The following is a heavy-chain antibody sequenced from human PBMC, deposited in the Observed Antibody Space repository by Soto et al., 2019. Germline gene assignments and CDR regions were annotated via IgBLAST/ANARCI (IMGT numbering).Heavy chain of an antibody. CDR1: GFTFSSYA. CDR2: ISGSGGST. V-gene: IGHV3-23*01. CDR3: AIGGYYDSSGYFDY. D-gene: IGHD3-22*01. Sequence: GRSLILSCAASGFTFSSYAMSWVRQAPGKGLEWVSAISGSGGSTYYADSVKGRFTISRDNSKNTLYLQMNSLRAEDTAVYYCAIGGYYDSSGYFDYLGHGTLVNVSP. J-gene: IGHJ4*01.